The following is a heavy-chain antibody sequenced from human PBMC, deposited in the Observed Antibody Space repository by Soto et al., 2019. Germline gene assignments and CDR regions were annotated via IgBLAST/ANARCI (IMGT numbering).Heavy chain of an antibody. V-gene: IGHV3-53*01. CDR2: IYSGGST. Sequence: GGSLRLSCAASGFTVSRNYIIWVRQAPGKGLEWVSVIYSGGSTYYADSVKGRFTIARDNFKNTLYLQMNSLRAEDTAVYYCARGFRDIDYWGQGTLVTLS. CDR3: ARGFRDIDY. J-gene: IGHJ4*02. CDR1: GFTVSRNY.